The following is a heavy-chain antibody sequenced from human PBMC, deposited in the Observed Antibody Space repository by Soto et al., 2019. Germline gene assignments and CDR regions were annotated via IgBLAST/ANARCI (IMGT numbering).Heavy chain of an antibody. J-gene: IGHJ4*02. D-gene: IGHD4-17*01. V-gene: IGHV4-59*01. CDR3: TRLRYGDHFDD. CDR2: TYDRGRT. CDR1: GDSISQNH. Sequence: QVQLQESGPGLVKPSETLSLTCTVSGDSISQNHWGWIRQSPGKGLEWIWYTYDRGRTNHNPSLSSRVTISADTSKNQFSLNLTSVTAADTAVYYGTRLRYGDHFDDWGQGTLVTVSS.